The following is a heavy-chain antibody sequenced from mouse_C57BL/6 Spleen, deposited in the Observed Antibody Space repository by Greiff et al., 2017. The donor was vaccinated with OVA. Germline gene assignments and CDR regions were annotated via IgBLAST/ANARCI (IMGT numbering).Heavy chain of an antibody. V-gene: IGHV1-54*01. D-gene: IGHD1-1*01. CDR1: GYAFNNYL. J-gene: IGHJ2*01. CDR3: ARSFITTVAYLDY. CDR2: INPGSGGT. Sequence: VMLVESGAELVRPGTSVKVSCKASGYAFNNYLIEWVKQRPGQGLEWIGVINPGSGGTNYNEKFKGKATLTADKSSSTAYMQLSSLTSEDSAVYFCARSFITTVAYLDYWGQGTTLTVSS.